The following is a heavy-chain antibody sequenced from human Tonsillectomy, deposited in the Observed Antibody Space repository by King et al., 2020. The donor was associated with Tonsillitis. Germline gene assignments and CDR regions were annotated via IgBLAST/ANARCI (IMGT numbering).Heavy chain of an antibody. D-gene: IGHD3-10*01. CDR1: GYSVPNYW. CDR2: IHPGDSDI. J-gene: IGHJ5*02. Sequence: QLVQSGAEVKKPGEPLQISCKGSGYSVPNYWIAWVRLMPGKGLEWWGIIHPGDSDIRYSPSFQAQVTISADKSISTAYLQGSSLKASDTAMYFCAREFSASGRSAWFDPWGQGTLVTVSS. V-gene: IGHV5-51*01. CDR3: AREFSASGRSAWFDP.